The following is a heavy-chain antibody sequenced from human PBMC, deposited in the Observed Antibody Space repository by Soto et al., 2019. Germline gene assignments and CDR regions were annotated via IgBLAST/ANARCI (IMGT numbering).Heavy chain of an antibody. D-gene: IGHD6-6*01. CDR2: IYYSGST. V-gene: IGHV4-59*01. CDR1: GGSISSYY. Sequence: PSETLSLTCTVSGGSISSYYWSWIRQPPGKGLEWIGYIYYSGSTNYNPSLKSRVTISVDTSKNQFSLKLSSVTAADTAVYYCARDQLRSRPIDYYYGMDVWGQGTTVTVSS. J-gene: IGHJ6*02. CDR3: ARDQLRSRPIDYYYGMDV.